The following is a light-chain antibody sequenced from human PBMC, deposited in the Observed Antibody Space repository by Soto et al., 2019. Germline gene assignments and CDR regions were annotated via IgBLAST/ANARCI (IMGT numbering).Light chain of an antibody. CDR3: CSYAGSYGVV. V-gene: IGLV2-11*01. J-gene: IGLJ2*01. CDR2: DVS. Sequence: SVLTQPRSVSGSPGQSVTISCTGTSSDVGGYNYVSWYQQHPGKAPKLMIYDVSKRPSGVPDRFSGSKSGNTASLTISGLQAEDEADYYCCSYAGSYGVVFGGGTKLTVL. CDR1: SSDVGGYNY.